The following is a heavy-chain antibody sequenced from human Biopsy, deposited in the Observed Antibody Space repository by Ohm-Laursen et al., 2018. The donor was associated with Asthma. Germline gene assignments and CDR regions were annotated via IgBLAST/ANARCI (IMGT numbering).Heavy chain of an antibody. D-gene: IGHD4-23*01. J-gene: IGHJ3*02. Sequence: SLRLSCTASGFTVSTNGMSWVRQPPGKGLEWVSVIYSVGGTYYADSVQGRVTISRDNSKNTLSLQMNSLRAEDTAVYYCARAYGGSFFSGSFDIWGQGTMVTVSS. CDR2: IYSVGGT. CDR3: ARAYGGSFFSGSFDI. CDR1: GFTVSTNG. V-gene: IGHV3-53*01.